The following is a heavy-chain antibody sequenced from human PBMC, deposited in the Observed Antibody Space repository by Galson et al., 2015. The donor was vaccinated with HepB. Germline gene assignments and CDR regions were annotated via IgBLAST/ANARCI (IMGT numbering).Heavy chain of an antibody. CDR3: AREWGVVPAAIFYYYYGMDV. CDR2: IWYDGSNK. J-gene: IGHJ6*02. V-gene: IGHV3-33*01. D-gene: IGHD2-2*01. Sequence: SLRLSCAASGFTFSSYGMHWVRQAPGKGLEWVAVIWYDGSNKYYADSVKGRFTISRDNSKNTLYLQMNSLRAEDTAVYYCAREWGVVPAAIFYYYYGMDVWGQGTTVTVSS. CDR1: GFTFSSYG.